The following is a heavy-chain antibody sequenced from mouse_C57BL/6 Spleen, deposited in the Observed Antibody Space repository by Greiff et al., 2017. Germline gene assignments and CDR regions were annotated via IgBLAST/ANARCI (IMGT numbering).Heavy chain of an antibody. J-gene: IGHJ1*03. CDR3: ARGGTTVVAWYFDV. Sequence: EVQLVESEGGLVQPGSSMKLSCTASGFTFSDYYMAWVRQVPEKGLEWVANINYDGSSTYYLVSLKSRFIISRDNAKNILYLQMSSLKSEDTATYYCARGGTTVVAWYFDVWGTGTTVTVSS. CDR2: INYDGSST. D-gene: IGHD1-1*01. V-gene: IGHV5-16*01. CDR1: GFTFSDYY.